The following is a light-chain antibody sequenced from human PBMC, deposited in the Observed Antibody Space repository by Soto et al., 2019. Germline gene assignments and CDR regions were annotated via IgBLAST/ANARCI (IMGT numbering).Light chain of an antibody. J-gene: IGLJ1*01. CDR2: EVS. Sequence: QYALTQPPSASGSPGQSVTISCTGTSSDVGGYNYVSWYQQHPGKAPKLMIYEVSKRPSGVPDRFSGSKSGNTASLTVSGLQAEDEADYYCSSYAGSNNVFGTGTKVTV. V-gene: IGLV2-8*01. CDR1: SSDVGGYNY. CDR3: SSYAGSNNV.